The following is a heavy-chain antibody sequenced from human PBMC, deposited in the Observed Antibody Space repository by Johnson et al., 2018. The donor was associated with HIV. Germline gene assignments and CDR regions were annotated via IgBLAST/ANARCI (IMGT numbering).Heavy chain of an antibody. J-gene: IGHJ3*02. CDR2: IRYDGSNK. V-gene: IGHV3-30*02. CDR3: AKGVSIVVIKDLSGAFDI. Sequence: QVQLVESGGGVVQPGGSLRLSCAASGFTFSSYGMHWVSQAPGKGLEWVAFIRYDGSNKYYADSVKGRFTIYRDNSKNTLYLQMTSLRAEDTAVYYCAKGVSIVVIKDLSGAFDIWGQGTMVTVSS. CDR1: GFTFSSYG. D-gene: IGHD3-22*01.